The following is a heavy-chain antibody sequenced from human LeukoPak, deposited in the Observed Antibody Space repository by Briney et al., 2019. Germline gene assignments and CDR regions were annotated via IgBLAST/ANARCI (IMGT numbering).Heavy chain of an antibody. CDR2: IKQDGSEK. V-gene: IGHV3-7*01. CDR3: ARDGSSSWPDAFDI. D-gene: IGHD6-13*01. CDR1: GFTFSSYW. Sequence: GGSLRLSCAASGFTFSSYWMSWVRQAPGKGLEWVANIKQDGSEKYYVDSVKGRFTISRDNAKNSLYLQMNSLRAEDTAVYYCARDGSSSWPDAFDIWGQGTMVTVSS. J-gene: IGHJ3*02.